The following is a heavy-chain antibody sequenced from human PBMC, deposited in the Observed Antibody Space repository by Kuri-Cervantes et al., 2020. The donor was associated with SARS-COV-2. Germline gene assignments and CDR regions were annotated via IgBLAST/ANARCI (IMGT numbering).Heavy chain of an antibody. Sequence: GESLKISCAASGFTFRTYAMSWVRQAPGKGLEWVAFIRYDGSNKYYADSVKGRFTISRDNSKNTLYLQMNSLRAEDTAVYYCAKVVEVVVAAAFDYWGQGTLVTVSS. D-gene: IGHD2-15*01. CDR3: AKVVEVVVAAAFDY. CDR2: IRYDGSNK. J-gene: IGHJ4*02. V-gene: IGHV3-30*02. CDR1: GFTFRTYA.